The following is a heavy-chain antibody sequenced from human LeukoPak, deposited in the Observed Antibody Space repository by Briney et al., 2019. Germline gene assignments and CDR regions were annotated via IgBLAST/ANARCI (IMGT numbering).Heavy chain of an antibody. V-gene: IGHV3-66*01. J-gene: IGHJ4*02. D-gene: IGHD2-21*02. CDR1: GFTLSSNY. CDR3: ATETDDY. Sequence: PGGSLRLSCAASGFTLSSNYMSWVRQAPGKGLEWVSVIYGGGGTYYADSVKGRFTISRDNSKNTVYLQMNSLRAEDTAVYYCATETDDYWGQGTLVTVSS. CDR2: IYGGGGT.